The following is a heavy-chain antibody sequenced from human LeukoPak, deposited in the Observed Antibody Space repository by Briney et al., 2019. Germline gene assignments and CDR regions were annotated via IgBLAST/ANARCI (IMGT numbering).Heavy chain of an antibody. CDR2: INHSGST. CDR3: ARDTGYPRD. V-gene: IGHV4-34*01. D-gene: IGHD6-13*01. Sequence: SETLSLTCAVYGGSFSDYYWSWIRQPPGKGLEWIGEINHSGSTNYNPSLKSRVTISVDTSKNQFSLKLSSVTAADTAVYYCARDTGYPRDWGQGTLVTVSS. CDR1: GGSFSDYY. J-gene: IGHJ4*02.